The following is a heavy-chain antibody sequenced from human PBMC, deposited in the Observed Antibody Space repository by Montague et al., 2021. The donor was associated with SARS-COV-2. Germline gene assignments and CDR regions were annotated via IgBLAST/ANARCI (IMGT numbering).Heavy chain of an antibody. D-gene: IGHD3-3*01. CDR1: GGSFSDYY. Sequence: SETLSLTCSVYGGSFSDYYWTWIRQAPGKGLEWIGEVYHRGSSGYNPSLQSRLTISVDRSKNQFSLRLTSVTAADTAVYYCARCQVTVFGVLIMLPAAGPLDSWGLGTKVTVSS. V-gene: IGHV4-34*01. J-gene: IGHJ3*02. CDR3: ARCQVTVFGVLIMLPAAGPLDS. CDR2: VYHRGSS.